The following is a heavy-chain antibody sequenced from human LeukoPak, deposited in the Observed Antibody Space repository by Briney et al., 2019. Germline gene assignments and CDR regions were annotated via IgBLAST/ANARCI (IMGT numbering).Heavy chain of an antibody. CDR2: IYYIGST. D-gene: IGHD3-3*01. Sequence: SETLSLTCTVSAGSISSSSYYWGWIRQPPGKGLEWIGSIYYIGSTYYNPSLKSRVTISVDTSKNQFSLKLSSVTAAYTAVYYCATNTIFGVSWFDPSGEGTLVTGSS. J-gene: IGHJ5*02. V-gene: IGHV4-39*01. CDR1: AGSISSSSYY. CDR3: ATNTIFGVSWFDP.